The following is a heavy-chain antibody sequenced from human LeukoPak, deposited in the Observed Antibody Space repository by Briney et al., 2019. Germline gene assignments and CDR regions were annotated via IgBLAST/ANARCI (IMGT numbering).Heavy chain of an antibody. CDR1: GGSISIYY. CDR2: NHYTGIT. CDR3: AREERYCSGGSCYQTYGMDV. D-gene: IGHD2-15*01. Sequence: SETLSLTCTVSGGSISIYYWSWLRQPPGRGVEWIGYNHYTGITNYNPSLKSRVTISLDTSKNRFSLKLSSVTAADTAVYYCAREERYCSGGSCYQTYGMDVWDQGTTVTVSS. V-gene: IGHV4-59*13. J-gene: IGHJ6*02.